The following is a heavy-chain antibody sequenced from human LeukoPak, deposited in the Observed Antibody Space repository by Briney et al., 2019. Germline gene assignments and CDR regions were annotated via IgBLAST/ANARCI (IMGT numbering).Heavy chain of an antibody. CDR2: IIPIFGTA. Sequence: SVKVSCKASGGTFSSYAISWVRQAPGQGPEWMGGIIPIFGTANYAQKFQGRVTITTDESTSTAYMELSSLRSEDTAVYYCPRDAGLDSSSWYFDYWGQGTLVTVSS. J-gene: IGHJ4*02. V-gene: IGHV1-69*05. D-gene: IGHD6-13*01. CDR1: GGTFSSYA. CDR3: PRDAGLDSSSWYFDY.